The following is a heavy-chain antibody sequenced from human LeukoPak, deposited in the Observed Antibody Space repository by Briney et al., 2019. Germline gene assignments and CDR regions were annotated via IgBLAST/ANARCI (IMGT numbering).Heavy chain of an antibody. CDR1: GGSISGSSYY. Sequence: PSETLSLTCTVSGGSISGSSYYWGWIRQHPGKGLEWFGSIYYSGSTYYNPSLKSRVTISVDTSKNQFSLKLSSVTAADTAVYYCARDLRSSYGDFDYWGQETLVTVSS. V-gene: IGHV4-39*07. CDR3: ARDLRSSYGDFDY. D-gene: IGHD5-18*01. CDR2: IYYSGST. J-gene: IGHJ4*02.